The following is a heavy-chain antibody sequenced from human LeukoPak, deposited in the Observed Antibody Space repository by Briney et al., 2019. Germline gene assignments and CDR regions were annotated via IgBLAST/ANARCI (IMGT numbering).Heavy chain of an antibody. J-gene: IGHJ4*02. D-gene: IGHD6-13*01. CDR1: GFTFSRSG. CDR3: AGASLGILNY. V-gene: IGHV3-30*02. Sequence: GGSLRLSCAASGFTFSRSGMYWVRQAPGKGLEWLAFIRYDESEKYYANSVKGRFTVSRDNAKNTLYLQMNSLRAEDTAVYYCAGASLGILNYWGQGTLVTVSS. CDR2: IRYDESEK.